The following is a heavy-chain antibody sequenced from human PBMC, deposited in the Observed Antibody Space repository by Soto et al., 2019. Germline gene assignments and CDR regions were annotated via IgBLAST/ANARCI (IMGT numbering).Heavy chain of an antibody. CDR2: IYRGGST. V-gene: IGHV3-66*01. Sequence: EVHLVESGGGLVQPGGSLRLSCAASGFTVSSNYMNWVRQAPGKGLEWVSIIYRGGSTNYADSVKGRFTISRDNSKNTLYLQMHSLRAEDTAVYYGAREVGPYSSSSDGPFDYWGQGTLVTVSS. CDR1: GFTVSSNY. J-gene: IGHJ4*02. CDR3: AREVGPYSSSSDGPFDY. D-gene: IGHD6-6*01.